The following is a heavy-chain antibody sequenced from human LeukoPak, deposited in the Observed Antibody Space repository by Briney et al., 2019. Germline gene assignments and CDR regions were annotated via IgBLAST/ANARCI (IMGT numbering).Heavy chain of an antibody. D-gene: IGHD3-22*01. V-gene: IGHV3-30*02. CDR2: IRYDGSNK. Sequence: GGSLRLSCAASGFTFRSYGMHWVRQAPGKGLEWVAFIRYDGSNKYYADSVKGRFTISRDNSKNTLYLQMNSLRAEDTAVYYCVEVGDSSGSYQNCFNYWGQGTLVTVSS. CDR3: VEVGDSSGSYQNCFNY. CDR1: GFTFRSYG. J-gene: IGHJ4*02.